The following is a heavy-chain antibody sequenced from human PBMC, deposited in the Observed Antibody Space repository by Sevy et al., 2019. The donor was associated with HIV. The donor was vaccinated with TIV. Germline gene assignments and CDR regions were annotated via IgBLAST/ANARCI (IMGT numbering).Heavy chain of an antibody. CDR1: GFTFSSYA. J-gene: IGHJ6*02. D-gene: IGHD3-10*01. CDR2: ISGSGGST. V-gene: IGHV3-23*01. Sequence: GESLKISCAASGFTFSSYAMSWVRQAPGKGLEWVSAISGSGGSTYYADSVKGRFTISRDNSKNTLYLQMNSLRAEDTAVYYCAKAAGTDYYYYGMDVWGQGTTVTVSS. CDR3: AKAAGTDYYYYGMDV.